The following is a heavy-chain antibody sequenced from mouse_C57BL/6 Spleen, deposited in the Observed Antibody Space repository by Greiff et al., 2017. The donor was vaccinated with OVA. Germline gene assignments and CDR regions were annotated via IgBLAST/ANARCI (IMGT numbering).Heavy chain of an antibody. D-gene: IGHD3-2*02. J-gene: IGHJ4*01. V-gene: IGHV1-19*01. CDR2: INPYNGGT. CDR3: ARDSSGYDARDY. CDR1: GYKFTDYY. Sequence: EVQLQQSGPVLVKPGASVKMSCKASGYKFTDYYMNWVKQSHGKSLEWIGVINPYNGGTSYNQKFKGKATLTVDKSSSTAYMELNSLTSEYSAVYYCARDSSGYDARDYWGQGTSVTVSS.